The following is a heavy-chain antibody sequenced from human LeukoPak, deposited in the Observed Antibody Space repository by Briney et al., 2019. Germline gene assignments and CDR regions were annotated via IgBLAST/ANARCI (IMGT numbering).Heavy chain of an antibody. V-gene: IGHV1-69*04. CDR3: ARGEGSSWYRREDFDY. Sequence: ASVKVSCKASGGTFSSYAISWVRQAPGQGLEWMGRIIPILGIANYAQKFQGRVTITADKSTSTAYMELSSLRSEDTAVYYCARGEGSSWYRREDFDYWGQGTLVTVSS. D-gene: IGHD6-13*01. CDR1: GGTFSSYA. CDR2: IIPILGIA. J-gene: IGHJ4*02.